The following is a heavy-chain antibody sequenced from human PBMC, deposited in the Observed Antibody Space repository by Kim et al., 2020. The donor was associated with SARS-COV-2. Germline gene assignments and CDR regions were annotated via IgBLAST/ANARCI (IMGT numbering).Heavy chain of an antibody. J-gene: IGHJ6*02. D-gene: IGHD6-19*01. CDR3: AKEPYPGDSRGWTYYYYGMDV. CDR2: ISYDGSNK. CDR1: GFTFSSYG. V-gene: IGHV3-30*18. Sequence: GGSLRLSCVASGFTFSSYGMHWVRQAPGKGLEWMAVISYDGSNKNYADSVKGRFTISRDNSKNTLYVQMNSLRAEDTAVYYCAKEPYPGDSRGWTYYYYGMDVWGQGTTVTVSS.